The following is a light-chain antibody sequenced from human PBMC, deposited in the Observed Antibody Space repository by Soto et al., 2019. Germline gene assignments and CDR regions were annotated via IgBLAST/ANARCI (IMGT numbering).Light chain of an antibody. V-gene: IGLV2-14*03. CDR3: SSYTNTNTRV. Sequence: QSALTQPASVSGSPGESITTSCTGTSSDVGAYDLVSWYQQHPGKAPKLMIYDVSNRPSGVSNRFSGSKSGNTASLTISGLQAEDESDYYCSSYTNTNTRVFGGGTKVTVL. CDR1: SSDVGAYDL. J-gene: IGLJ3*02. CDR2: DVS.